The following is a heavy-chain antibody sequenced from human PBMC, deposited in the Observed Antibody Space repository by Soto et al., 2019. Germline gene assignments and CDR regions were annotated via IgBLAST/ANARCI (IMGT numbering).Heavy chain of an antibody. CDR3: ARSRVSTPRLEDPFDI. CDR2: IYPGDSDS. J-gene: IGHJ3*02. D-gene: IGHD5-12*01. Sequence: PGESLKISCKGSGYSFTTYWLAWVRQKPGKGLEYMGIIYPGDSDSRYSPAFQGQVTISADKSINTAYLQWTSLKASDTAIYYCARSRVSTPRLEDPFDIWGQGTRVTVSS. V-gene: IGHV5-51*01. CDR1: GYSFTTYW.